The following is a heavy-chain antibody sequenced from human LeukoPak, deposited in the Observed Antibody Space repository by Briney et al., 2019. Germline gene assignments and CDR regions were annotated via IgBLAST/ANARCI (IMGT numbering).Heavy chain of an antibody. Sequence: GGSLRLPCAASGFTFSSYSMNWVRQAPGKGLEWVSSISSSSSYIYYADSVKGRFTISRDNAKNSLYLQMNSLRAEDTAVYYCARERAGFDDAFDIWGQGTMVTVSS. D-gene: IGHD3-10*01. CDR2: ISSSSSYI. V-gene: IGHV3-21*01. CDR1: GFTFSSYS. CDR3: ARERAGFDDAFDI. J-gene: IGHJ3*02.